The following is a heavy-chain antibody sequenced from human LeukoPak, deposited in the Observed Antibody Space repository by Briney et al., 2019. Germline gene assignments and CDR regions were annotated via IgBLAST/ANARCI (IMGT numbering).Heavy chain of an antibody. D-gene: IGHD3-16*01. CDR1: GGSLDSFY. V-gene: IGHV4-59*01. CDR2: IYYSGTT. Sequence: SETLSLTRTVSGGSLDSFYWSWIRQPPGKGLEYIGYIYYSGTTNYDPSLKGRVTISVDMSKNQFSLKLISVTAADTAVYYCARGPPGKGALDFWGQRTL. J-gene: IGHJ4*02. CDR3: ARGPPGKGALDF.